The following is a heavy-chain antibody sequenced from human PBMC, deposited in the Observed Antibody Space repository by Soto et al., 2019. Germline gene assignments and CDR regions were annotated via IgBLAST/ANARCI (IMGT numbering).Heavy chain of an antibody. CDR2: MNPNSGNT. Sequence: QVQLVQSGAEVKKPGASVKVSCKASGYTFTSYDINWVRQATGQGLEWMGWMNPNSGNTGYAQKFQGRVTMTRNTSISTAYMELSSLRSEDTAVYYCASAEEELRYYYYYMDVWGKGTTVTVSS. D-gene: IGHD1-7*01. CDR1: GYTFTSYD. CDR3: ASAEEELRYYYYYMDV. J-gene: IGHJ6*03. V-gene: IGHV1-8*01.